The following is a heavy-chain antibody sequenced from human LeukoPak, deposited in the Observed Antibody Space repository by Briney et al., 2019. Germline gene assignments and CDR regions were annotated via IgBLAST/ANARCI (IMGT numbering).Heavy chain of an antibody. V-gene: IGHV1-46*01. CDR1: GYTFTSYY. CDR2: INPSGGST. CDR3: ARDLGFLLWFGETPGGFDY. J-gene: IGHJ4*02. Sequence: ASVKVSCKASGYTFTSYYMHWVRQAPGQGLEWMGIINPSGGSTSYAQKFQGRVTMTRDTSTSTVYMELSSLRSEDTAVYYCARDLGFLLWFGETPGGFDYWGQGTLVTVSS. D-gene: IGHD3-10*01.